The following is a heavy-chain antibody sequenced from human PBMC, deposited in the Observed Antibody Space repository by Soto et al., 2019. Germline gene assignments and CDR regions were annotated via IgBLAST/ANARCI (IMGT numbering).Heavy chain of an antibody. CDR2: TYYRSKWYN. Sequence: SQPLSLTCAISGDSVSSNSAAWNWIRQSPSRGLEWLGRTYYRSKWYNDYAVSVKSRITINPDTSKNQFSLQLNSVTPEDTAVYYCARGGTILYSSSWYFDYWGQGTLVTVSS. D-gene: IGHD6-13*01. CDR3: ARGGTILYSSSWYFDY. J-gene: IGHJ4*02. CDR1: GDSVSSNSAA. V-gene: IGHV6-1*01.